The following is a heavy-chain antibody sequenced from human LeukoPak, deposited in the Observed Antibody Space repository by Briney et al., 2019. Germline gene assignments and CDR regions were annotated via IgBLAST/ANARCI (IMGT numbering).Heavy chain of an antibody. Sequence: APVKVSCKASGGTFSSYAISWVRQAPGQGLEWMGGIIPIFGTANYAQKFQGRVTITADESTSTAYMELSSLRSEDTAVYYCARGAPESHYGMDVWGQGTTVTVSS. CDR2: IIPIFGTA. J-gene: IGHJ6*02. D-gene: IGHD1-14*01. CDR1: GGTFSSYA. V-gene: IGHV1-69*13. CDR3: ARGAPESHYGMDV.